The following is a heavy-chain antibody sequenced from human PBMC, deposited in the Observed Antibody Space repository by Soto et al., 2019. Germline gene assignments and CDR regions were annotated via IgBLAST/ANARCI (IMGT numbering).Heavy chain of an antibody. CDR2: IYWDDDK. CDR3: AHRRRDYDERSFAP. CDR1: GFSLSTSGVG. V-gene: IGHV2-5*02. Sequence: QITLKESGPTLVKPTQTLTLTCTFSGFSLSTSGVGVGWIRQPPGKALEWLALIYWDDDKRYSPSLKSRLTTXEXTXXHQVVLTMTHMDPVDTATYSCAHRRRDYDERSFAPWGQGTLVTVSS. J-gene: IGHJ5*02. D-gene: IGHD4-17*01.